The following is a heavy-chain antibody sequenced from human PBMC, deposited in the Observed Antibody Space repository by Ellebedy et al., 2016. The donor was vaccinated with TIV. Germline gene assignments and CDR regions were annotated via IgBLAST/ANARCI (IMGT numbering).Heavy chain of an antibody. CDR2: ISSSSSYT. CDR1: GFTFSSYS. J-gene: IGHJ4*02. V-gene: IGHV3-21*05. D-gene: IGHD3-9*01. CDR3: ARVYYDILTGRYFDY. Sequence: GGSLRLXCAASGFTFSSYSMNWIRQAPGKGLEWVSYISSSSSYTNYADSVKGRFTISRDNAKNSLYLQMNSLRAEDTAVYYCARVYYDILTGRYFDYWGQGTLVTVSS.